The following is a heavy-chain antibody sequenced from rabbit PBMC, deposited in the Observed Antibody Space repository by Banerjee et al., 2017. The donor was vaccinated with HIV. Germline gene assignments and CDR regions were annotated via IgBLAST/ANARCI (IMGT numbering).Heavy chain of an antibody. CDR1: GFPFSSSYW. CDR3: VRTVAGVYFNL. Sequence: QSWAESGGDLVKPGGSLSLTRSDSGFPFSSSYWICWVRQAPGKGLEWIACIYGGDGNTYYASWAKGRFTISSHNTQNSLYLQLDSLTAADTATYFCVRTVAGVYFNLWGPGTLVTVS. CDR2: IYGGDGNT. V-gene: IGHV1S40*01. J-gene: IGHJ4*01. D-gene: IGHD4-1*01.